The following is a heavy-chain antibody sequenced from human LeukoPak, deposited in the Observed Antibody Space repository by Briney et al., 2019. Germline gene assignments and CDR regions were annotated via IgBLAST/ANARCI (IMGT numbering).Heavy chain of an antibody. Sequence: SETLSLTCTVSGGSISSTSYYWGWIRPPPGKGREWIGSIYYSGSTYYNPSLKSRVTISVDTSKNQFSQKLTSVTAADTAVYYRVRGGSLKYFQHWGQGTLVTVSS. CDR2: IYYSGST. D-gene: IGHD3-10*01. CDR1: GGSISSTSYY. V-gene: IGHV4-39*07. J-gene: IGHJ1*01. CDR3: VRGGSLKYFQH.